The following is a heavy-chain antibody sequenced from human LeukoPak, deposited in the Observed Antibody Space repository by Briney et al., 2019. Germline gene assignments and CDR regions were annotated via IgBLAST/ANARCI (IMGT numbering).Heavy chain of an antibody. CDR1: GYTFTNYG. CDR2: ISSYNGNT. D-gene: IGHD3-10*01. Sequence: GASVKVSCKASGYTFTNYGITWVRQAPGQGLEWVGWISSYNGNTNYAQKFQGRVTMTTDTSTSTVSMELRSLRSDDTAVYYCARGGDYYGSGSYCGYWGQGTLVTVSS. CDR3: ARGGDYYGSGSYCGY. J-gene: IGHJ4*02. V-gene: IGHV1-18*01.